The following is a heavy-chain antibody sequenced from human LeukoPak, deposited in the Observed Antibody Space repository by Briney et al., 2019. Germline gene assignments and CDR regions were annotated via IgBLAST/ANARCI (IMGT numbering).Heavy chain of an antibody. CDR2: ISSSSSYI. J-gene: IGHJ4*02. V-gene: IGHV3-21*01. CDR3: ASVGNYYYGSGSYYNFDY. CDR1: GFTFSSYN. D-gene: IGHD3-10*01. Sequence: GGSLRLSCAASGFTFSSYNMNWVRQAPGKGLEWVSSISSSSSYIYYADSVKGRFTISRDNAKNSLYLQMNSLRAEDTAVYYCASVGNYYYGSGSYYNFDYWGQGTLVTVSS.